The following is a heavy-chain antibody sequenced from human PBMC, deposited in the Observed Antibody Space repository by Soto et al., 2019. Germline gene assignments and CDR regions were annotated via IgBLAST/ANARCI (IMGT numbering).Heavy chain of an antibody. CDR3: ARDYSNEWYFS. D-gene: IGHD6-19*01. J-gene: IGHJ5*02. Sequence: QVQLQESSSGLVKPSETLSLTCTVSGDSISSHYWSWIRQPPGKGLEWIGSIYYTGSNNYNPSLQSRVTISVDSSKKKFSLRLTSVTPADTAVYYCARDYSNEWYFSWGQGTLVIVSS. V-gene: IGHV4-59*11. CDR1: GDSISSHY. CDR2: IYYTGSN.